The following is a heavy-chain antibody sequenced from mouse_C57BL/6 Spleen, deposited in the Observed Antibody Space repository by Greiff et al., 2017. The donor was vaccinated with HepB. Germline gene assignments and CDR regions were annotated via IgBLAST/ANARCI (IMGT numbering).Heavy chain of an antibody. CDR1: GYSITSGYD. CDR3: ARGNYDWFAY. V-gene: IGHV3-1*01. CDR2: ISYSGST. Sequence: EVKLQESGPGMVKPSQSLSLTCTVTGYSITSGYDWHWIRHFPGNKLEWMGYISYSGSTNYNPSLKSRISITHDTSKNHFFLKLNSVTTEDTATYYCARGNYDWFAYWGQGTLVTVSA. D-gene: IGHD1-1*01. J-gene: IGHJ3*01.